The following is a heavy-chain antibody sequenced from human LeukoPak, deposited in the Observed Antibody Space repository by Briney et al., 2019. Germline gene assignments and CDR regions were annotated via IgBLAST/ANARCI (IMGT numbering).Heavy chain of an antibody. Sequence: SETLSLTCTVSGGSISSGGYYWSWIRQHPGKGLEWIGYIFHSGSTYYNPSLRTPVTISVDTSKNQFSLKLSSVTAADAAVYYCARDSGTAPDYWGQGTLVTVSS. CDR2: IFHSGST. CDR3: ARDSGTAPDY. D-gene: IGHD5-18*01. J-gene: IGHJ4*02. CDR1: GGSISSGGYY. V-gene: IGHV4-31*01.